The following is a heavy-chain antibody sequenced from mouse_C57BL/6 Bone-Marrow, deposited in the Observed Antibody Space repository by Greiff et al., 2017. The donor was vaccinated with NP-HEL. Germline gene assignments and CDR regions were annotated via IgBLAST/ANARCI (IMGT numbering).Heavy chain of an antibody. V-gene: IGHV10-1*01. D-gene: IGHD3-2*02. Sequence: EVQVVESGGGLVQPKGSLKLSCAASGFSFNTYAMNWVRQAPGKGLEWVARIRSKSNNYATYYADSVKDRFTISRDDSESMLYLQMNNLKTEDTAMYYCVRQDSSGYAAYWGQGTLVTVSA. J-gene: IGHJ3*01. CDR1: GFSFNTYA. CDR2: IRSKSNNYAT. CDR3: VRQDSSGYAAY.